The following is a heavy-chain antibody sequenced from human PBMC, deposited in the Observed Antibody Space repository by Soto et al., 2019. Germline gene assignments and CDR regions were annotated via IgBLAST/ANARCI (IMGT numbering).Heavy chain of an antibody. V-gene: IGHV1-18*01. J-gene: IGHJ5*02. Sequence: ASVKVSCKASGYTFTSYGISWVRQAPGQGLEWMGWISAYNGNTNYAQKLQGRVTMTTDTSTSTAYMELRSLRSDDTAVYYCARHIVVVTASRGFDPWGQGTLVTVPS. CDR3: ARHIVVVTASRGFDP. D-gene: IGHD2-21*02. CDR2: ISAYNGNT. CDR1: GYTFTSYG.